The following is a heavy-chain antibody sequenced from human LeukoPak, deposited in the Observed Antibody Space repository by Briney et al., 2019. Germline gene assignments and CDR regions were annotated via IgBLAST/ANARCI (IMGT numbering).Heavy chain of an antibody. J-gene: IGHJ4*02. Sequence: PGGSLRLSCAASGFTVSSNYMSWVRQAPGKGLEWVSVIYSGGSTYYADSVKGRFTISRDNSENTLYLQMNSLRAEDTAVYYCARGPAAAGLDYWGQGTLVTVSS. CDR3: ARGPAAAGLDY. CDR2: IYSGGST. CDR1: GFTVSSNY. V-gene: IGHV3-66*01. D-gene: IGHD6-13*01.